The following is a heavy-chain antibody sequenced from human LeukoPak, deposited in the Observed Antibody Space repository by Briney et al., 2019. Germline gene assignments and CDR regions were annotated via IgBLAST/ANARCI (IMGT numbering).Heavy chain of an antibody. D-gene: IGHD3-10*01. J-gene: IGHJ4*02. CDR1: GFTFRNYV. V-gene: IGHV3-30-3*01. Sequence: GGSLRLSCAASGFTFRNYVIHWVRQAPGRGLEWVAVTSSDLNVKLYADSVKGRFTISRDNSRSTLYLQMNSLRPEDTAIYYCAREGYYGSGSPPSLYFDYWGQGTLVTVSS. CDR3: AREGYYGSGSPPSLYFDY. CDR2: TSSDLNVK.